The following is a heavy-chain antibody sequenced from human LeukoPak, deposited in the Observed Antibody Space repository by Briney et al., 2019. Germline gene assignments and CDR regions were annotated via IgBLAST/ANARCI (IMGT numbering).Heavy chain of an antibody. CDR1: GYSFTGYW. Sequence: GESLKISCKGSGYSFTGYWIGWVRQMPGKGLEWMGIIYPGDSDTRYSPSFQGQVTISADKSISTAYLQWSSLKASDTAMYYCARRGSSIAAAGRDAFDIWGQGTMVTVSS. CDR2: IYPGDSDT. D-gene: IGHD6-13*01. V-gene: IGHV5-51*01. CDR3: ARRGSSIAAAGRDAFDI. J-gene: IGHJ3*02.